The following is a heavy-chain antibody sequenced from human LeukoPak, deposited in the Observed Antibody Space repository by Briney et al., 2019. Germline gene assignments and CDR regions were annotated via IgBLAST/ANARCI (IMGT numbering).Heavy chain of an antibody. CDR2: IYPGDSDT. CDR3: ARAVEMATVYFDY. CDR1: GYRFTSYW. D-gene: IGHD5-24*01. J-gene: IGHJ4*02. V-gene: IGHV5-51*01. Sequence: VESLKIPCKCSGYRFTSYWIGWVRQMPGKGLDWMGIIYPGDSDTRYSPPFQGQVTLSAVQSISTAYLQWSSLKASDTAMYYCARAVEMATVYFDYWGQGTLVTVSS.